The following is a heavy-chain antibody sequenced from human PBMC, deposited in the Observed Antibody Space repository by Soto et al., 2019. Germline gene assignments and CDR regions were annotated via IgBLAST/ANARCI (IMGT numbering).Heavy chain of an antibody. J-gene: IGHJ6*02. Sequence: PGESLKISCKGSGYSFTSYWIGWVRQMPGKGLGWVGIIYPGDSDTRYSPSFQGQVTISADKSISTAYLQWSSLKASDTAMYYCARHSGKYCSGGSCYRLYYYYYGMDVWGQGTTVTVSS. D-gene: IGHD2-15*01. CDR1: GYSFTSYW. CDR3: ARHSGKYCSGGSCYRLYYYYYGMDV. CDR2: IYPGDSDT. V-gene: IGHV5-51*01.